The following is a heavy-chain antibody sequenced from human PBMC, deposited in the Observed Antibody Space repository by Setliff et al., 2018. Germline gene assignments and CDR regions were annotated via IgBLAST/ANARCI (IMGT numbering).Heavy chain of an antibody. D-gene: IGHD4-4*01. CDR1: GYFISSGYY. J-gene: IGHJ6*03. Sequence: SETLSLTCAVSGYFISSGYYWGWIRQPAGKGLEWIGHIYTSGSTNYNPSLKSRVTISVDTSKNQFSLKLSSVTAADTAVYYCARVDYSPINYYYYYMDVWGKGTTVTVSS. CDR3: ARVDYSPINYYYYYMDV. V-gene: IGHV4-61*09. CDR2: IYTSGST.